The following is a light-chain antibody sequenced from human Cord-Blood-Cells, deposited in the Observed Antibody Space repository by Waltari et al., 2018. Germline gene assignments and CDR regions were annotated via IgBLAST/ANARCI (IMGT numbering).Light chain of an antibody. CDR3: SSYTSSSTPWV. CDR2: DVS. V-gene: IGLV2-14*01. Sequence: QSALTQPASVSGSPGQSITISCTGTSSDVAGYNHVSWYQQHPGKAPKLMIYDVSNRPSGVSNRFSGSKSGNTASLTISGLQAEDEADYYCSSYTSSSTPWVFGGGTKLTVL. J-gene: IGLJ3*02. CDR1: SSDVAGYNH.